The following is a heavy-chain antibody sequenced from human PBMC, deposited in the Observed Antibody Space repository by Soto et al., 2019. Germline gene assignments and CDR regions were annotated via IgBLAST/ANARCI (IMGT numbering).Heavy chain of an antibody. CDR2: ISWDGGST. D-gene: IGHD2-15*01. J-gene: IGHJ4*02. V-gene: IGHV3-43*01. CDR3: AKGTRGCGGSCAGYYFDY. Sequence: GGSLRLSCAASGFTFDDYTMHWVRQAPGKGLEWVSLISWDGGSTYYADSVKGRFTISRDNSKNSLYLQMNSLRTEDTALYYCAKGTRGCGGSCAGYYFDYWGQGTLVTVSS. CDR1: GFTFDDYT.